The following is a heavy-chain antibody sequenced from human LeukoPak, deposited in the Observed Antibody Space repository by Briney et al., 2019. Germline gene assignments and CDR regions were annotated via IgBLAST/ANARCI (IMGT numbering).Heavy chain of an antibody. J-gene: IGHJ4*02. CDR1: GGSFSGYY. Sequence: SETLSLTCAVYGGSFSGYYWSWIRQPPGKGLEGIGEINHSGSTNYNPSLKSRVTISVDTSKKQFSLKLSSVTAADTAVYYCARGYDILTGYYLSPGFDYWGQGTLVTVSS. D-gene: IGHD3-9*01. CDR2: INHSGST. CDR3: ARGYDILTGYYLSPGFDY. V-gene: IGHV4-34*01.